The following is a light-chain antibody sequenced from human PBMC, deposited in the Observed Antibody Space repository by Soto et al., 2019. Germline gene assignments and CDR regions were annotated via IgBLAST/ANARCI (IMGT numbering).Light chain of an antibody. CDR3: QQYGALPPT. CDR1: QTVSNTY. CDR2: GAS. Sequence: EIVLTQFPGALSLSPGERVTLSCRASQTVSNTYLDWYQQKSRQAPKFVIYGASNRATGIPDRFSGSGSGTDFTLTISRLEPEDFAVYYCQQYGALPPTFGGGTKVEIK. V-gene: IGKV3-20*01. J-gene: IGKJ4*01.